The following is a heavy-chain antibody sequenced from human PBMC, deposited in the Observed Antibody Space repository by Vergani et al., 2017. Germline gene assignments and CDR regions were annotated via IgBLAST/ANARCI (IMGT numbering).Heavy chain of an antibody. V-gene: IGHV4-30-4*08. CDR2: IYYSGST. J-gene: IGHJ4*02. CDR3: ARRLPGYSSGWSPYFDY. Sequence: QVQLQESGPGLVKPSQTLSLTCTVSGGSISSGDYYWSWIRQPPGKGLEWIGYIYYSGSTYYNPSLKSRVTISVDTSKNQFSLKLSSVTAADTAVYYCARRLPGYSSGWSPYFDYWGQGTLVTVSS. CDR1: GGSISSGDYY. D-gene: IGHD6-19*01.